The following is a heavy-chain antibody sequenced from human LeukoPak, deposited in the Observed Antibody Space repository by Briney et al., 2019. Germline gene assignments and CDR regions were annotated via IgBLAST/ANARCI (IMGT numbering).Heavy chain of an antibody. CDR3: ARGPNSNWSGPDF. V-gene: IGHV3-74*01. Sequence: GGSLRLSCIASGFSFSGHWMHWARQLPGKGLVWVSRISPTGSTTSYADSVKGRFTASRDNAKNTLYLQVNNLRAEDTAVYYCARGPNSNWSGPDFWGQGTLLTVSS. D-gene: IGHD6-6*01. J-gene: IGHJ4*02. CDR2: ISPTGSTT. CDR1: GFSFSGHW.